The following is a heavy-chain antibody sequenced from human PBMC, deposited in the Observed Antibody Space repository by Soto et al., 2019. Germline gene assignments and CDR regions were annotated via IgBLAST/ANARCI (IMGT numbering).Heavy chain of an antibody. D-gene: IGHD6-19*01. CDR3: ARDRDPGQWLTTNYFDY. CDR2: IWYHGSNK. Sequence: QVQLVESGGGVVQPGRSLRLSCAASGFTFSSYGMHWVRQAPGKGLEWVAVIWYHGSNKYYADSVKVRFTISRDNSKNTLYLQMNSLRAEDTAVYYCARDRDPGQWLTTNYFDYWGQGTLVTVSS. J-gene: IGHJ4*02. CDR1: GFTFSSYG. V-gene: IGHV3-33*01.